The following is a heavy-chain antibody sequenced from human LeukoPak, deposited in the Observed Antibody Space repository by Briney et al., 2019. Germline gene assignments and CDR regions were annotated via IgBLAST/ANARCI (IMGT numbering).Heavy chain of an antibody. D-gene: IGHD3-10*01. V-gene: IGHV4-59*12. CDR1: GGSINNYY. CDR3: ARATISMVRGVIMRWFDP. Sequence: SETLSLTCTVSGGSINNYYWSWIRQPPGKGLEWIGYIYHSGGTYYNPSLKSRVTISVDRSKNQFSLKLSSVTAADTAVYYCARATISMVRGVIMRWFDPWGQGTLVTVSS. CDR2: IYHSGGT. J-gene: IGHJ5*02.